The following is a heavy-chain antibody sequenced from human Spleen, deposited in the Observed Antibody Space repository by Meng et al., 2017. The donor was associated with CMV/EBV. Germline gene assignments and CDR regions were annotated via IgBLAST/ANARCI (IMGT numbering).Heavy chain of an antibody. V-gene: IGHV4-39*01. Sequence: SETLSLTCTVSGGSVSSSSYYWGWIRQPPGKGLEWTGSMYYSGSTYYNPSLESRVTISVDTSKNQFSLKLSSVTAADTAVYYCARHGYDFPYWGQGTLVTVSS. CDR1: GGSVSSSSYY. CDR3: ARHGYDFPY. D-gene: IGHD3-3*01. CDR2: MYYSGST. J-gene: IGHJ4*02.